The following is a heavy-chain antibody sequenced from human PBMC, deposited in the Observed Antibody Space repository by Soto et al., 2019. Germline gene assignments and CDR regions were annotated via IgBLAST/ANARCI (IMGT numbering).Heavy chain of an antibody. CDR1: RFAFSSYS. CDR2: INSVASYV. V-gene: IGHV3-21*01. D-gene: IGHD3-10*01. J-gene: IGHJ6*02. CDR3: TRDRSSFMRGRIRGPYGGLDV. Sequence: QLVESGEGLVKPGGSLRVSCAASRFAFSSYSMHWVRQAPMKGLEWVASINSVASYVYYADSVEGRFTISRDNAKNSVYLQMNSLRADDTAVYYCTRDRSSFMRGRIRGPYGGLDVWGQGTTVLVS.